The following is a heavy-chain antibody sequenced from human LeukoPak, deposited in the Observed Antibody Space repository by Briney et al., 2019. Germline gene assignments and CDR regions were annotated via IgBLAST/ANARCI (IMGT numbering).Heavy chain of an antibody. CDR3: ASGGGSGQTY. V-gene: IGHV4-59*01. D-gene: IGHD3-10*01. Sequence: SETLSLTCTVSGGSISDYNWNCIRQPPGKGLEWIGCIQDSGSTKYNPSRKSRVTISADTSKNQFSLKLTSLTAADTAVYYCASGGGSGQTYWGQGTLVTVSS. J-gene: IGHJ4*02. CDR2: IQDSGST. CDR1: GGSISDYN.